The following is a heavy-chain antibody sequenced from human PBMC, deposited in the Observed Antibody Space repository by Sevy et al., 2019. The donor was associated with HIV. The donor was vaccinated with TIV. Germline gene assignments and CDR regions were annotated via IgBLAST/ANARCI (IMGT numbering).Heavy chain of an antibody. Sequence: GGSLRLSCAASGFTFSSYGMHWVRQAPGKGLEWVATISYDGSNKYYSDSVKGRFTISRDNSKNTLYLQMNSLRAEDTAVYYCAKVTVGAKRGVFQHWGQGTLVTVSS. D-gene: IGHD1-26*01. V-gene: IGHV3-30*18. CDR3: AKVTVGAKRGVFQH. J-gene: IGHJ1*01. CDR1: GFTFSSYG. CDR2: ISYDGSNK.